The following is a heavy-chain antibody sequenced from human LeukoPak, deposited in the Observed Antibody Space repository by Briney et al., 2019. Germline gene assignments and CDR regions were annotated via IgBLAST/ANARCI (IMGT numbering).Heavy chain of an antibody. V-gene: IGHV3-23*01. Sequence: PGGSLRLSCAASEFTYSTYAMSWVRQAPGKGLEWVSSISGSSGSTYYADSVKGRFTISRDNSKNTLYLQMNSLRAEDTAVYYCAKESRTIAVAGADYWGQGTLVTVSS. CDR2: ISGSSGST. J-gene: IGHJ4*02. D-gene: IGHD6-19*01. CDR3: AKESRTIAVAGADY. CDR1: EFTYSTYA.